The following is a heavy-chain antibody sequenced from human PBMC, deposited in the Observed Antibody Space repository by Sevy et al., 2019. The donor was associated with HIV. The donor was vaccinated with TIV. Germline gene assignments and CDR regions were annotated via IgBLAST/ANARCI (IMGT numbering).Heavy chain of an antibody. CDR2: ISGSGGST. J-gene: IGHJ4*02. V-gene: IGHV3-23*01. CDR3: AKTRPDFWSGYYAPFDY. CDR1: GFTFSSYA. D-gene: IGHD3-3*01. Sequence: LSLTCAASGFTFSSYAMSWVRQAPGKGLEWVSAISGSGGSTYYADSVKGRFTISRDNSKNTLYLQMNILRAEDTAVYYCAKTRPDFWSGYYAPFDYWGQGTLVTVSS.